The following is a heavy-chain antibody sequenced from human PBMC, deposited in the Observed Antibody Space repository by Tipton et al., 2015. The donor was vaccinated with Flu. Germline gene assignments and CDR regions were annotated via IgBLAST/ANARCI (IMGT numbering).Heavy chain of an antibody. CDR1: GGSLSSFY. Sequence: GLVKPSETLSLTCTVSGGSLSSFYWTWIRQPAGEGLEWIGRIYSSGITKYNPSLKSRVTMSVDTSKNQFSLSLSSVTAADTAVYYCARGSGSGTFVIFDYWGQGTLVAVSS. D-gene: IGHD3-10*01. J-gene: IGHJ4*02. V-gene: IGHV4-4*07. CDR2: IYSSGIT. CDR3: ARGSGSGTFVIFDY.